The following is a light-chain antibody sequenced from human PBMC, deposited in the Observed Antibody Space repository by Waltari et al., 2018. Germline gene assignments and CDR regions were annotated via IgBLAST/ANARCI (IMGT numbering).Light chain of an antibody. CDR1: QSVGKY. J-gene: IGKJ1*01. CDR3: QKYVNLPAT. CDR2: DAS. V-gene: IGKV3-20*01. Sequence: EIVLTQSPGTLSLSPGERATLSCRARQSVGKYLVRYQQKPGQAPRLLLYDASIRTTGIPDRFRGSGSGTDFSLTISRLEPEDSAVYYCQKYVNLPATFGQGTKVEI.